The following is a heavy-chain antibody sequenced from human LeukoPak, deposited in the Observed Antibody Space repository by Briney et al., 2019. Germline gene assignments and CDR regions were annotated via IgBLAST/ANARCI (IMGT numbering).Heavy chain of an antibody. CDR3: AKAIAARRKGYDAFDI. V-gene: IGHV3-23*01. CDR2: ISGSGGST. CDR1: GFTFSSYA. Sequence: GGSLRLSCAASGFTFSSYAMSWVRQAPGKGLEWVSAISGSGGSTYYADSVKGRFTISRDNSKNTLYLQMNSLRAEDTAVYYCAKAIAARRKGYDAFDIWGQGTMVTVSS. D-gene: IGHD6-6*01. J-gene: IGHJ3*02.